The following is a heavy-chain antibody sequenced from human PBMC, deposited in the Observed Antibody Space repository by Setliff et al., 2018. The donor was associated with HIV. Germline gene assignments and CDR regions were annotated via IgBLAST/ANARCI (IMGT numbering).Heavy chain of an antibody. CDR1: GGSISSGTYF. D-gene: IGHD6-19*01. CDR3: ARSLLPSITVAGTIGY. Sequence: SETLSLTCTVSGGSISSGTYFWSWIRQPAGKGLEWIGHIHTSGNANYNPSLNSRVTISVDTSKNHFSLKLSSVTAADTAVYYYARSLLPSITVAGTIGYWGQGSLVTVSS. CDR2: IHTSGNA. V-gene: IGHV4-61*09. J-gene: IGHJ4*02.